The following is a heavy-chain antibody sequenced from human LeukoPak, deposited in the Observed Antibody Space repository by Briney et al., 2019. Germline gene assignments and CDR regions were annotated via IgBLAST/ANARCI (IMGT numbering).Heavy chain of an antibody. CDR3: ARPNLGYCSSTSCSYYYYYMDV. D-gene: IGHD2-2*01. J-gene: IGHJ6*03. Sequence: ASVKVSCKTSGYTFTTYFIHWVRQAPGQGLEWMGGINPYSGDTKYAQKFQGRVTMTRDTSISTAYMELSRLMSDDTAVYYCARPNLGYCSSTSCSYYYYYMDVWGKGTTVTVSS. CDR1: GYTFTTYF. V-gene: IGHV1-2*02. CDR2: INPYSGDT.